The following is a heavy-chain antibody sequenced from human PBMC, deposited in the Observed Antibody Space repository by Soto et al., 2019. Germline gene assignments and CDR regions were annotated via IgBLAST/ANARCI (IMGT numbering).Heavy chain of an antibody. V-gene: IGHV1-69*13. D-gene: IGHD5-18*01. J-gene: IGHJ6*02. Sequence: SVKVSCKASGGTFSSYAISWVRQAPGQGLEWMGGIIPIFGTANYAQKFQGRVTITADESTSTAYMELSSLRSDDTAVYYCARGDTAMVKDYYYGMDVWGQGTTVTVSS. CDR1: GGTFSSYA. CDR3: ARGDTAMVKDYYYGMDV. CDR2: IIPIFGTA.